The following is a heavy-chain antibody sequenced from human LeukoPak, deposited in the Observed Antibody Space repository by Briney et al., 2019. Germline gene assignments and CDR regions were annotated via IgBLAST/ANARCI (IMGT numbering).Heavy chain of an antibody. V-gene: IGHV5-51*01. CDR2: IYPGDSDT. CDR3: AYGKYYFDY. Sequence: GESLKISCKGSGYRFTSNWIAWVRQVPGKGLEWMGIIYPGDSDTRYSPSFQGQVTISADKSISTAYLQWSSLWASDTAIYFCAYGKYYFDYWGQGTPVTVSS. J-gene: IGHJ4*02. D-gene: IGHD3-16*01. CDR1: GYRFTSNW.